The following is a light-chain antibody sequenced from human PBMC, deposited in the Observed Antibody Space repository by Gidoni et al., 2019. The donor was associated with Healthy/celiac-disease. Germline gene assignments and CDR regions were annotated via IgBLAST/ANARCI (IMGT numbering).Light chain of an antibody. CDR1: QSISSR. J-gene: IGKJ1*01. Sequence: DIQMTQSPPTLSASVGDRVTITCRASQSISSRLAWYQQKQGKAPKPLIYKGSSLESGGPSRFSGSGAGAEYTLPISSLQSDDFATYYCQQYNSYSHWTFGQGTKVEIK. V-gene: IGKV1-5*03. CDR2: KGS. CDR3: QQYNSYSHWT.